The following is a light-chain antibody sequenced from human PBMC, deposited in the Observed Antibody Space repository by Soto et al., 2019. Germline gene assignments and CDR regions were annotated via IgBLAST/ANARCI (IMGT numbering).Light chain of an antibody. V-gene: IGKV3-11*01. CDR3: QQRSNWPPGLT. Sequence: EIVLTQSPATLSLSPGERATLSCRASQSVSSYLAWYQQKPGQAPRLLIYDASNRATGIPARFSGSGSGTDFTPHISRLEPEDFCVYYCQQRSNWPPGLTFGGGTKVEIK. CDR2: DAS. CDR1: QSVSSY. J-gene: IGKJ4*01.